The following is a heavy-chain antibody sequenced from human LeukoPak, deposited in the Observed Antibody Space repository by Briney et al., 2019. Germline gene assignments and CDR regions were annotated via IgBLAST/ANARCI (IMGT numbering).Heavy chain of an antibody. CDR3: AKRYCTSTSCSFFDS. J-gene: IGHJ4*02. D-gene: IGHD2-2*01. CDR2: ISASGDTT. Sequence: GGSLRLSCAASGFTFSSYAMGWVRQAPGKGLEWVSLISASGDTTHYADSVRGRFTISRDNSENTLYLQMNSLRAEDTAVYYCAKRYCTSTSCSFFDSWGQGTLVTVSS. CDR1: GFTFSSYA. V-gene: IGHV3-23*01.